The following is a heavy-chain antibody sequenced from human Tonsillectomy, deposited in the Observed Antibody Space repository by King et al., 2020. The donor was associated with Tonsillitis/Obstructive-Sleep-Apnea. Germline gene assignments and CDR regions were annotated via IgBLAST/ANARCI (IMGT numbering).Heavy chain of an antibody. D-gene: IGHD4-17*01. CDR2: ISSSGSYK. J-gene: IGHJ4*02. CDR1: AFTFNYYA. V-gene: IGHV3-21*01. Sequence: VQLVESGGGLVKPGGSLRVSCAVSAFTFNYYAINWVRQAPGRGLEWVSSISSSGSYKYYADSVRGRFTISRDNAKKSLYLEMNSLRAEDTAVYYCASSGDYNSPLDYWGQGTLVTVSS. CDR3: ASSGDYNSPLDY.